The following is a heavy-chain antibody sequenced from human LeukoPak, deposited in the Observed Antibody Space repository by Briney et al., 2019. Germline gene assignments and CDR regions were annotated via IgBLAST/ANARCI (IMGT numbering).Heavy chain of an antibody. CDR1: GFTFSSYG. CDR3: AKEGAHGDYAGAFDI. Sequence: GGSLRLSCASSGFTFSSYGMDWVRQAPVKALEWVSAISGSGGSTYYADSVKGRFTISRDNSKNTLYLQMNSLRAEDTAVYYCAKEGAHGDYAGAFDIWGQGTMVTVSS. CDR2: ISGSGGST. J-gene: IGHJ3*02. D-gene: IGHD4-17*01. V-gene: IGHV3-23*01.